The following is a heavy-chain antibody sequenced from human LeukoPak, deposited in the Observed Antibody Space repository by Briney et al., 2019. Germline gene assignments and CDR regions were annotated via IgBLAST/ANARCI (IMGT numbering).Heavy chain of an antibody. CDR1: GFTFSSSE. V-gene: IGHV3-48*03. Sequence: TGGSLRLSCAASGFTFSSSEMNWVRQAPGKGLEWVSYISSGGSTIYYADSVKGRFTISRDNAKNSLYLQMNSLRAEDTAVYYCARLTVTRYFDSWGQGTLVTVSS. CDR2: ISSGGSTI. D-gene: IGHD4-17*01. J-gene: IGHJ4*02. CDR3: ARLTVTRYFDS.